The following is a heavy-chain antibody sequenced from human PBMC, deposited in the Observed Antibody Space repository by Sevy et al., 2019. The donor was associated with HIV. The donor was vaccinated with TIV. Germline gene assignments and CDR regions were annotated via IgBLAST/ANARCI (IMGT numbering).Heavy chain of an antibody. CDR2: ISGSDDSGGDDTI. J-gene: IGHJ6*02. V-gene: IGHV3-11*01. Sequence: GGSLRLSCTASGFTLSDYYMSWIRQAPGKGLQWISYISGSDDSGGDDTIYYADSVKGRFTIPRDNAKNSRDLKMSSLGADDTAVYYCARDHVKDGKGGDYYYHAMDVWGRGTTVTVSS. D-gene: IGHD3-16*01. CDR3: ARDHVKDGKGGDYYYHAMDV. CDR1: GFTLSDYY.